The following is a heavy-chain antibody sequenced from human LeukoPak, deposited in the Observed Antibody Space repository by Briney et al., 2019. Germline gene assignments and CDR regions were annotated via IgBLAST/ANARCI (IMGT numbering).Heavy chain of an antibody. CDR3: ARWGYYDSSDQH. CDR1: GFTFNTYS. J-gene: IGHJ1*01. Sequence: GGSLRLSCAASGFTFNTYSMNWVRQAPGKGLDWVSSISSSSSNIQYEDSVKGRFTISRDNAKNSLYLQMNSLRAEDTAVYYCARWGYYDSSDQHWGQGTLVTVSS. CDR2: ISSSSSNI. V-gene: IGHV3-21*01. D-gene: IGHD3-22*01.